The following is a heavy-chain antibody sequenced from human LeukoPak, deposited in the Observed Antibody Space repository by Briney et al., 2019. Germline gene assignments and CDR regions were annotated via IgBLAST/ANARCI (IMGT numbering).Heavy chain of an antibody. CDR3: ARSVPILEWLLNYFDY. CDR1: GFNFSSYR. CDR2: LSSSSSTI. V-gene: IGHV3-48*01. Sequence: PGGSLRLSCAASGFNFSSYRMNWVGQAPGQGLDWVSYLSSSSSTIYYADSVKGRFTISRGNAKNSLYLQMNSLRAEDTAVYYCARSVPILEWLLNYFDYWGQGTLVTVSS. J-gene: IGHJ4*02. D-gene: IGHD3-3*01.